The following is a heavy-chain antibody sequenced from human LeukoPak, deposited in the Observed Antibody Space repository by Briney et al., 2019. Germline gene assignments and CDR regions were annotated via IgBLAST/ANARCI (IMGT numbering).Heavy chain of an antibody. D-gene: IGHD5-12*01. CDR2: IYYSGST. CDR1: GGSISGSSYY. J-gene: IGHJ4*02. Sequence: SETLSLTCTVSGGSISGSSYYWGWIRQPPGKGLEWIGSIYYSGSTYYNPSLKSRVTISVDTSKNQFSLKLSSVTAADTAVYYCATYRYSGYDYLYWGQGTLVTVSS. CDR3: ATYRYSGYDYLY. V-gene: IGHV4-39*01.